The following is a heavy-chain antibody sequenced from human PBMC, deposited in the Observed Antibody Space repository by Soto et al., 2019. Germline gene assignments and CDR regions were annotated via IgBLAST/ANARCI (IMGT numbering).Heavy chain of an antibody. CDR1: GGSISSGGYY. CDR2: IYYSGST. CDR3: ARVLGYYDILTGYPTDFYYFDY. J-gene: IGHJ4*02. V-gene: IGHV4-31*03. D-gene: IGHD3-9*01. Sequence: QVQLQESGPGLVKPSQTLSLTCTVSGGSISSGGYYWSWIRQHPGKGLEWIGYIYYSGSTYYNPSLKSRVTISVDTSKNQFSLKLSSVTAADTAVYYCARVLGYYDILTGYPTDFYYFDYWGQGTLVTVSS.